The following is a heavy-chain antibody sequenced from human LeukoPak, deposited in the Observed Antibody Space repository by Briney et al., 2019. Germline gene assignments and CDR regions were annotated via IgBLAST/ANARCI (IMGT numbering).Heavy chain of an antibody. CDR3: ATARACSSGWYVGCAFDI. CDR2: IYPGDSDT. D-gene: IGHD6-19*01. V-gene: IGHV5-51*01. CDR1: GYSFTSYW. Sequence: GESLKISCKGSGYSFTSYWIGWVRQMPGKGLEWMGIIYPGDSDTRYSPSFQGQVTISADKSISTVYLQWSSLKASDTAMYYCATARACSSGWYVGCAFDIWGQGTMVTVSS. J-gene: IGHJ3*02.